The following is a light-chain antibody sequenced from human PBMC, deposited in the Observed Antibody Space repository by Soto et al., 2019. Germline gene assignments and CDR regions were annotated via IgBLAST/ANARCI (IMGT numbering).Light chain of an antibody. CDR2: EVS. CDR1: SSDVGGFNY. CDR3: SSYRGTSTL. J-gene: IGLJ2*01. V-gene: IGLV2-14*01. Sequence: QSVLTQPASVSGSPGQSITISCTGTSSDVGGFNYVSWYQQHPGKAPKLMIYEVSNRPSGVSNRFSGSKSGNTASLTISGLQAEDEADYYCSSYRGTSTLFGGGTKLTVL.